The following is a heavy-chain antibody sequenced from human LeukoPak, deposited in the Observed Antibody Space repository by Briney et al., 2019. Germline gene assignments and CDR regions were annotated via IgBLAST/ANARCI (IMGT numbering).Heavy chain of an antibody. CDR3: AKGDCTNGVCYRAALDYFDY. CDR2: ISGSGDST. CDR1: GFTFSNYA. V-gene: IGHV3-23*01. D-gene: IGHD2-8*01. Sequence: GGSLRLSCAASGFTFSNYAMTWVRQTPGKGLEWVSAISGSGDSTYYADSVKGRFTISRDNSKNTVYLQMNSLRAEDTAVYYCAKGDCTNGVCYRAALDYFDYWGQGTLVTVSS. J-gene: IGHJ4*02.